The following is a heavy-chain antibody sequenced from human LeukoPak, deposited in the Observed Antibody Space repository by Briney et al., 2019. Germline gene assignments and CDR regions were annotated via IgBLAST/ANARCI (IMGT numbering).Heavy chain of an antibody. CDR2: IRGSGGSA. V-gene: IGHV3-23*01. CDR3: AKDRECSGGACYRYFDY. CDR1: GFSFNNYA. Sequence: GGSLRLSCTASGFSFNNYAMSWVRQAPGKGLEWVSAIRGSGGSASYADSVQGRFTISRDNSENMLYLQMSSLRAEDTAVYYCAKDRECSGGACYRYFDYWGQGTLVTISS. D-gene: IGHD2-15*01. J-gene: IGHJ4*02.